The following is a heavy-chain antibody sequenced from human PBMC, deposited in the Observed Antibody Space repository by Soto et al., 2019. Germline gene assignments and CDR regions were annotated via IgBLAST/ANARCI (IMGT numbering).Heavy chain of an antibody. V-gene: IGHV1-69*01. J-gene: IGHJ6*02. D-gene: IGHD2-15*01. CDR3: ARAQGGSSSLDIYYYYYYGMDV. Sequence: QVQLVQSGAEVKKPGSSVKVSCKAPGGTFSTYAISWVRQAPGQGLEWMGGVIPIFGTPKYAPKFQGRVTITADESTSTGYMELRILRAEDTAVYYCARAQGGSSSLDIYYYYYYGMDVWGQGTTVTVSS. CDR2: VIPIFGTP. CDR1: GGTFSTYA.